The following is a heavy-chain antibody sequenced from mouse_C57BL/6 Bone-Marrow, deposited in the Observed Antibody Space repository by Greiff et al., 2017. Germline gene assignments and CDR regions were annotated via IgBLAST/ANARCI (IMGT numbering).Heavy chain of an antibody. CDR1: GYSFTDYN. CDR2: INPNYGTT. CDR3: ARWGTVVATDWYFDV. J-gene: IGHJ1*03. Sequence: EVKLVESGPELVKPGASVKISCKASGYSFTDYNMNWVKQSNGKSLEWIGVINPNYGTTSYNQKFKGKATLTVDQSSSTAYMQLNSLTSEDSAVYCCARWGTVVATDWYFDVWGTGTTVTVSS. D-gene: IGHD1-1*01. V-gene: IGHV1-39*01.